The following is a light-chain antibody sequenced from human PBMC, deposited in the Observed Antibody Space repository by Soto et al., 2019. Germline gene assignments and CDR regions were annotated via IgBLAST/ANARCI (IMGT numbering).Light chain of an antibody. Sequence: EIVLTQSPGSLSLSPRERATLSCRASQTVDRTFFAWYQKKPGQAPRLLIYGASKRATDIPDRFSGSGSGTDFTLTISRLEPEDFAVYYCQQYMSSVTFGQGTKVEIK. CDR1: QTVDRTF. V-gene: IGKV3-20*01. J-gene: IGKJ1*01. CDR2: GAS. CDR3: QQYMSSVT.